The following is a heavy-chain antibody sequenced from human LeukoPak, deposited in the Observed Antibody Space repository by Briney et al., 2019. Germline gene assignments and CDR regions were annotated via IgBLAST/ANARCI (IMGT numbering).Heavy chain of an antibody. CDR1: RFTLSSYW. J-gene: IGHJ4*02. V-gene: IGHV3-74*01. CDR3: AKEAQGCSITSCYFDS. CDR2: TNSDGSYT. D-gene: IGHD2-2*01. Sequence: PGGSLRLSCVASRFTLSSYWMNWVRQAPGKGLVWVARTNSDGSYTDYADSVKGRFLISRDNAKNTLYLQMNSLRAEDTAVYYCAKEAQGCSITSCYFDSWGQGTLVTVSS.